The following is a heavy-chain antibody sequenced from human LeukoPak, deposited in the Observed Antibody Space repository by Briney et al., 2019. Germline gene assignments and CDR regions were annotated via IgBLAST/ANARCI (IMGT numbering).Heavy chain of an antibody. Sequence: GGSLRRSCAASGFTFSSYAMSWVRQAQGKGLEWVSAISGSGGSTYYADSVKGRFTISRDNSKNTLYLQMNSLRAEDTAVYYCAKAGTYYYGLGRFDYWGQGTLVTVSS. J-gene: IGHJ4*02. V-gene: IGHV3-23*01. D-gene: IGHD3-10*01. CDR3: AKAGTYYYGLGRFDY. CDR2: ISGSGGST. CDR1: GFTFSSYA.